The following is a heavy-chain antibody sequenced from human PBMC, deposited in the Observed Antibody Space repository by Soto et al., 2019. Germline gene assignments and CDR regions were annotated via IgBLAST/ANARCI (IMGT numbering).Heavy chain of an antibody. CDR1: GGTFSSYA. D-gene: IGHD6-6*01. Sequence: QVQLVQSGAEVKKPGSSVKVSCKASGGTFSSYAISWVRQAPGQGLEWMGGIIPIFGTANYAQKFQGRVTITADESTSAAYVALSSLSAEDTAVYYCARGGMAARLFDYWGQGTLVTVSS. CDR3: ARGGMAARLFDY. CDR2: IIPIFGTA. V-gene: IGHV1-69*01. J-gene: IGHJ4*02.